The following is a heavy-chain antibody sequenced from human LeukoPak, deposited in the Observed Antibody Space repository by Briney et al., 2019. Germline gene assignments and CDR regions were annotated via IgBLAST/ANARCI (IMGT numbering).Heavy chain of an antibody. CDR3: ARSVETISVPDFDY. V-gene: IGHV3-30*02. Sequence: GGSLRLSCAASGFTFNNFGMHWVRQAPGKGLEWVTFIQCNGNNKYYADSVKGRFTISRDNSKNTLYLQMNSLRAEDTAVYYCARSVETISVPDFDYWGQGTLVTVSS. D-gene: IGHD5/OR15-5a*01. CDR2: IQCNGNNK. CDR1: GFTFNNFG. J-gene: IGHJ4*02.